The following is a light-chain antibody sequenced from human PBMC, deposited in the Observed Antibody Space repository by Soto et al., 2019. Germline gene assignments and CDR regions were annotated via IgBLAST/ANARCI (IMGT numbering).Light chain of an antibody. Sequence: EIVLTQSPGTLSLSPGERAPLSCRASQRVGTILAWYQQKPGQAPRLLIYGASSRATGIPDRFSGSGSGTDFTLTISRLEPEDFAVYYCQQYGSSPITFGQGTRLEIK. V-gene: IGKV3-20*01. CDR1: QRVGTI. J-gene: IGKJ5*01. CDR3: QQYGSSPIT. CDR2: GAS.